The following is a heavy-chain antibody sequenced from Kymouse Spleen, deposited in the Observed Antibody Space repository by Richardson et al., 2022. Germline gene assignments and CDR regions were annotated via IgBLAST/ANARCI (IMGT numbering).Heavy chain of an antibody. Sequence: QVQLVESGGGVVQPGRSLRLSCAASGFTFSSYGMHWVRQAPGKGLEWVAVIWYDGSNKYYADSVKGRFTISRDNSKNTLYLQMNSLRAEDTAVYYCAREIVLMGGAPHSLGQGTLVTVSS. V-gene: IGHV3-33*01. D-gene: IGHD2-8*01. J-gene: IGHJ4*02,IGHJ5*02. CDR2: IWYDGSNK. CDR1: GFTFSSYG.